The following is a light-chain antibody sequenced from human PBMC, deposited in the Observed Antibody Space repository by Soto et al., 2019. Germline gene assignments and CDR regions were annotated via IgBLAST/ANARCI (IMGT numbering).Light chain of an antibody. V-gene: IGKV3-20*01. Sequence: EIVMTQSPSTLSVSPGERATLSCRASQSVGSDLAWCQQRPGQAPRLLISGASSRATGIPDRFSGSGSGTDFTLTISRLEPEDFALYYCQHYVERSPITFGQGTRLEIK. J-gene: IGKJ5*01. CDR3: QHYVERSPIT. CDR1: QSVGSD. CDR2: GAS.